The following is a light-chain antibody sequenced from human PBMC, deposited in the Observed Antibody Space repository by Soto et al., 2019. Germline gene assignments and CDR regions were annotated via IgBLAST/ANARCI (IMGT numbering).Light chain of an antibody. J-gene: IGKJ5*01. V-gene: IGKV1-39*01. CDR3: QQSYSTPIT. CDR2: AAS. CDR1: QSISSY. Sequence: DIHMTQSASSLSASVGYRVTITCRASQSISSYLNWYQQKQGKAPKLLIYAASSLQSGVPSRFSGSGYGTDFNLTISSLQTEDFATYYCQQSYSTPITFGQGTRLEIK.